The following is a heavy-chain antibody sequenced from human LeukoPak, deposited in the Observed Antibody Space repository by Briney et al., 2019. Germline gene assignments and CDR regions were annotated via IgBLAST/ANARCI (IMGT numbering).Heavy chain of an antibody. CDR1: GGSISSSNW. V-gene: IGHV4-4*02. Sequence: SGTLSLTCAVSGGSISSSNWWSWVRQPPGKGLEWIGEIYHSGSTNYNPSLKSRVTISLDTSRNQFSLKLNSVTAADTAVYYCAKSNGYGLVDIWGQGTMVIVS. CDR3: AKSNGYGLVDI. D-gene: IGHD3-10*01. J-gene: IGHJ3*02. CDR2: IYHSGST.